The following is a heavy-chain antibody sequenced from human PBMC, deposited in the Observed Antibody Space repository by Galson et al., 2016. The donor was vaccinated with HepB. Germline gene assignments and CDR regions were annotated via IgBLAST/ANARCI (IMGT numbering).Heavy chain of an antibody. CDR2: INSDGSGT. CDR3: ARDTSDSMDV. J-gene: IGHJ6*02. V-gene: IGHV3-74*01. CDR1: GITFRRNW. Sequence: SLRLSCAASGITFRRNWIHWVRQVPGKGLVWVSCINSDGSGTNYVDSVKGRFAISRDNAKNTAYLQMNSLRAEDSAVYFCARDTSDSMDVWGQGTTVTVSS.